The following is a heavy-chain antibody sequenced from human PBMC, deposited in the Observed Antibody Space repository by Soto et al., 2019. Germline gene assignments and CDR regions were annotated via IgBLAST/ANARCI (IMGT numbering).Heavy chain of an antibody. CDR2: TIPIFGTA. Sequence: RQENGQGLEWMGGTIPIFGTANYAQKVQGRVTSTADTSTSTAYMELSSLRSEDTAVYYCARVETTAWESYYDSSGYTRLGTTDMWGLVNLATVP. CDR3: ARVETTAWESYYDSSGYTRLGTTDM. J-gene: IGHJ4*03. D-gene: IGHD3-22*01. V-gene: IGHV1-69*06.